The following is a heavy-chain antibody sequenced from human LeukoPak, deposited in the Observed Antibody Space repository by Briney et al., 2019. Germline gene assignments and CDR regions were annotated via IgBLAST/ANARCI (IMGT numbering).Heavy chain of an antibody. Sequence: ASVKVSCKASGYTFTGYAIHWVRQAPGQRLEWMGWINAGNGNTKYSQKFQGRVTVTRDTSTSTGYMELSSLRSEDAAVYYCASKRGYSYGLDYWGQGTLVTVSS. CDR2: INAGNGNT. CDR1: GYTFTGYA. CDR3: ASKRGYSYGLDY. V-gene: IGHV1-3*01. J-gene: IGHJ4*02. D-gene: IGHD5-18*01.